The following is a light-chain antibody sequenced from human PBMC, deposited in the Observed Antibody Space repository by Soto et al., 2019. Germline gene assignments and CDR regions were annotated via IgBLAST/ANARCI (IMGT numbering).Light chain of an antibody. J-gene: IGLJ1*01. Sequence: QSVLTQPASVSGSPGQSITISCTGTSSDVGGYNYVSWYQQHPGKAPKPMIYEVSNRPSGVSNRFSGSKSGNTASLTISGLQAEEEADYYCSSYTSSGYVFRTATTVTVL. CDR3: SSYTSSGYV. CDR2: EVS. V-gene: IGLV2-14*01. CDR1: SSDVGGYNY.